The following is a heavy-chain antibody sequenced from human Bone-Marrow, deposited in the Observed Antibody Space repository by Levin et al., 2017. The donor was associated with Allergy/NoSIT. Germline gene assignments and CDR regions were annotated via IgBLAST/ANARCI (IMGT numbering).Heavy chain of an antibody. CDR2: IDQDGGQT. CDR3: ARGRTNSWPD. J-gene: IGHJ4*02. Sequence: ASVKVSCAASGFSFSNNWMSWVRQAPGKGLEWVANIDQDGGQTLYVDSVKGRFTMSRDNAKKSLYLQMNSLRVEDTAVYYCARGRTNSWPDWGQGTLVTVSA. V-gene: IGHV3-7*01. CDR1: GFSFSNNW. D-gene: IGHD6-13*01.